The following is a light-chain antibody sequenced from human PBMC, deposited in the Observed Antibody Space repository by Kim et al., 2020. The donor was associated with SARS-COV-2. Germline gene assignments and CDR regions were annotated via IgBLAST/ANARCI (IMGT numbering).Light chain of an antibody. CDR3: QQRNSWPPRIT. Sequence: EIVLTQSPATLSLSLGERATLSCRASQSVDTYLAWYQQKPGQAPRLLIYDANNRATGIPARFSGSGSGTDFTLTISSLQPEDFALYFCQQRNSWPPRITFGQGTRLEIK. CDR2: DAN. CDR1: QSVDTY. J-gene: IGKJ5*01. V-gene: IGKV3-11*01.